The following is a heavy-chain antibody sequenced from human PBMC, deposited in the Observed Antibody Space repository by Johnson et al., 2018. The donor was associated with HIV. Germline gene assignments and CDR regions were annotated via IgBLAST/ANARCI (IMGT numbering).Heavy chain of an antibody. Sequence: VQLVESGGGLVKPGGSLRLSCAASGFTFSSYAMHWVRQAPGKGLEWVAVISYDGSNKYYADSVKGRFTISRDNSKNTLYLQMNSLRAEDTAVYYCARDATYYYDSSGYHDAFDIWGQGTMVTVSS. J-gene: IGHJ3*02. CDR3: ARDATYYYDSSGYHDAFDI. CDR2: ISYDGSNK. V-gene: IGHV3-30-3*01. D-gene: IGHD3-22*01. CDR1: GFTFSSYA.